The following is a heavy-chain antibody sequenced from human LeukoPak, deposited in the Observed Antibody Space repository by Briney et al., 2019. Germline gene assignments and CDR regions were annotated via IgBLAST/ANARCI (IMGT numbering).Heavy chain of an antibody. V-gene: IGHV1-18*01. Sequence: GASVTVSYKASGYTFTSYGIRWVRQAPGQGLEWMGWISAYNGNTNYSQNLQGRVTMTTDTSTSTAYMELRSLRSDDTAVYYCARDFLRMGYYYYYGMDVWGQGTTVTVSS. CDR1: GYTFTSYG. CDR3: ARDFLRMGYYYYYGMDV. CDR2: ISAYNGNT. J-gene: IGHJ6*02. D-gene: IGHD3-3*01.